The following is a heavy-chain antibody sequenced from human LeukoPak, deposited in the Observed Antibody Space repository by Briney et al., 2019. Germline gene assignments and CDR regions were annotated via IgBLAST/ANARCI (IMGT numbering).Heavy chain of an antibody. J-gene: IGHJ4*02. CDR3: AKLLAGTGYFDN. V-gene: IGHV3-23*01. Sequence: GGSLRLSCAASGLTFSSHAMRWVRQAPGKGLEWDSSISGSGGSTYYADSVKGRFTISRDNSKNTLYLQMNSLRGEDTAVYYCAKLLAGTGYFDNWGQGTLVTVSS. CDR2: ISGSGGST. CDR1: GLTFSSHA. D-gene: IGHD6-19*01.